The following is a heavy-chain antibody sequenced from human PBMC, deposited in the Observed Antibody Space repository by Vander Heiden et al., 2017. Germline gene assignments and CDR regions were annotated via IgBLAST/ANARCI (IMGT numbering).Heavy chain of an antibody. CDR2: INWNGDST. Sequence: EVQLVQSGGGVVRPGGALRLSCTVSGFTFDDFGMSWVRQAPGKGLEGVSHINWNGDSTGYADSVKGRFTISRDNAKNSLYLQMNSLRAEDTALYYCAREDSSGGMDVWGQGTTVTAS. CDR3: AREDSSGGMDV. V-gene: IGHV3-20*04. D-gene: IGHD3-22*01. CDR1: GFTFDDFG. J-gene: IGHJ6*02.